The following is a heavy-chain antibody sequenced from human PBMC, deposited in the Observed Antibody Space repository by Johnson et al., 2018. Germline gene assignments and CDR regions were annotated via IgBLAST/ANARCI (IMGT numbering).Heavy chain of an antibody. D-gene: IGHD2-15*01. Sequence: QLVESGGGVVQPGRSLRLSCAASGFTFSIYGIHWVRQAPGKGLEWVAAISFDGSVTHYGESVKGRFTISRDNAKNSLYLQMNSLRPEDTALYYCAKDVLRRPKWSAAYDIWGQGTMVTVSS. CDR2: ISFDGSVT. CDR1: GFTFSIYG. V-gene: IGHV3-30*18. CDR3: AKDVLRRPKWSAAYDI. J-gene: IGHJ3*02.